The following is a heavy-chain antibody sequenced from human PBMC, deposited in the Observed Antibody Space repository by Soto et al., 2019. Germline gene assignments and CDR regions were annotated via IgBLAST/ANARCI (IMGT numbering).Heavy chain of an antibody. J-gene: IGHJ3*02. Sequence: SETLSLTCTVAGGSISSYYWSWIRQPPGEGLEWIGYIYYSGSTNYNPSLKSRVTISVDTSKNQFSLKLSSVTAADAAVYYCARVWGGAFDIWGQGTTVTVS. CDR2: IYYSGST. CDR3: ARVWGGAFDI. D-gene: IGHD3-10*01. CDR1: GGSISSYY. V-gene: IGHV4-59*01.